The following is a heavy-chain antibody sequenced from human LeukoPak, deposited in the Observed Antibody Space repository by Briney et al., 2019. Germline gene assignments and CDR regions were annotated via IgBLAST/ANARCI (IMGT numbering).Heavy chain of an antibody. J-gene: IGHJ5*01. D-gene: IGHD5-24*01. CDR2: IIPIFDTA. Sequence: GASVKVSCKAFGGTFSSYAITWVRQAPGQGLEWMGRIIPIFDTANYAQNFQGRVTITTDESTSTAYMELSSLRSDDTAVYYCARGDGYGYNWFDSWGQGTLVTVSS. V-gene: IGHV1-69*05. CDR1: GGTFSSYA. CDR3: ARGDGYGYNWFDS.